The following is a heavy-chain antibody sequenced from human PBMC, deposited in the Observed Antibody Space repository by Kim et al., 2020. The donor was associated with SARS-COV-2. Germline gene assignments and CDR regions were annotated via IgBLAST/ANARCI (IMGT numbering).Heavy chain of an antibody. V-gene: IGHV3-30*02. J-gene: IGHJ6*02. CDR3: AKDLTYGMDV. CDR2: NK. Sequence: NKYYVDSVKGRFTISRDNTKNTLYLQMNSLRAEETAVYYCAKDLTYGMDVWGQGTTVTVSS.